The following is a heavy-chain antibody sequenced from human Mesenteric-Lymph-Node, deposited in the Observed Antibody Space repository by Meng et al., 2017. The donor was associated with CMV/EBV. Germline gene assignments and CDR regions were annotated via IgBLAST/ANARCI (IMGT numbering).Heavy chain of an antibody. D-gene: IGHD2-2*01. J-gene: IGHJ5*02. Sequence: GYYWSWIRQPPGKGLEWIGEINHSGGTNYNPSLKSRVTISVDTSKNQLSLKLGSVTAADTAVYYCARGRVVYCSSINCYSQNWVDPWGQGTLVTVSS. V-gene: IGHV4-34*01. CDR1: GYY. CDR2: INHSGGT. CDR3: ARGRVVYCSSINCYSQNWVDP.